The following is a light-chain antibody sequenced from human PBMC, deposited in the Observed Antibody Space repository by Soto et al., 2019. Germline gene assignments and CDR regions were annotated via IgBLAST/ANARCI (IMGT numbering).Light chain of an antibody. V-gene: IGKV1-5*03. CDR1: QSIKPW. J-gene: IGKJ1*01. Sequence: DTQMTQSPSILSASVGDRVTITCRASQSIKPWLAWYQQKPGKAPKVLIYKASTLQSGVPSRFSGSGSGTEFTLAISSLQPDDFATYYCQQDTNYWTFGQGTKVEIK. CDR3: QQDTNYWT. CDR2: KAS.